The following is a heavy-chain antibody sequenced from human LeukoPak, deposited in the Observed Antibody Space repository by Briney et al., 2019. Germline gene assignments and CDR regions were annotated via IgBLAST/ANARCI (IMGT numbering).Heavy chain of an antibody. J-gene: IGHJ4*02. CDR3: ARASKGMIVVVPKIDY. Sequence: SETLSLTCTVSGGSIGSGGYYWSWIRQHPGKGLEWIGYIYYSGSTYYNPSLKSRVTISVDTSKNQFSLKLSSVTAADTAVYYCARASKGMIVVVPKIDYWGQGTLVTVSS. V-gene: IGHV4-31*03. CDR1: GGSIGSGGYY. D-gene: IGHD3-22*01. CDR2: IYYSGST.